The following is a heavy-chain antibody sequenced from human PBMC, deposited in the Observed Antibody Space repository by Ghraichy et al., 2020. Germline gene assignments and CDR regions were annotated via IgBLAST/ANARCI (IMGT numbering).Heavy chain of an antibody. CDR3: ARAQNSRTGGYFDY. D-gene: IGHD7-27*01. CDR2: IKQDGSEK. J-gene: IGHJ4*02. Sequence: GGSLRLSCAASGFTFSSYWMSWVRQAPGKGLEWVANIKQDGSEKYYVDSVKGRFTISRDNAKNSLYLQVNSLRAEDTAVYYCARAQNSRTGGYFDYWGQGTLVTVSS. CDR1: GFTFSSYW. V-gene: IGHV3-7*03.